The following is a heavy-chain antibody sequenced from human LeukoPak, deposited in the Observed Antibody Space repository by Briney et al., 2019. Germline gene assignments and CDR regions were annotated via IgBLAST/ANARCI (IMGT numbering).Heavy chain of an antibody. Sequence: SETLSLTCAVYGGSFSGYYWSWIRQPPGKGLEWIGEINRSGSTNYNPSLKSRVTISVDTSKNQFSLKLSSVTAADTAVYYCARLERVTTGKYYYYGMDVWGQGTTVTVSS. D-gene: IGHD4-17*01. J-gene: IGHJ6*02. CDR3: ARLERVTTGKYYYYGMDV. CDR1: GGSFSGYY. V-gene: IGHV4-34*01. CDR2: INRSGST.